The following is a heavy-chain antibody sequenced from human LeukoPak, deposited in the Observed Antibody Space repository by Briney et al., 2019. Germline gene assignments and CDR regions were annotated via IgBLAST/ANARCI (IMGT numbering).Heavy chain of an antibody. J-gene: IGHJ3*02. D-gene: IGHD1-26*01. CDR3: ARGGGRSYSDAFDI. CDR1: GFTFSSYW. CDR2: ISGTSTAT. V-gene: IGHV3-48*02. Sequence: GGSLRLSCAASGFTFSSYWMSWVRQAPGKGLEWVSFISGTSTATHYADSVKGRFTISRDIGRKSLYLQMNSLRDEDTAVYYCARGGGRSYSDAFDIWGQGTVVTVSS.